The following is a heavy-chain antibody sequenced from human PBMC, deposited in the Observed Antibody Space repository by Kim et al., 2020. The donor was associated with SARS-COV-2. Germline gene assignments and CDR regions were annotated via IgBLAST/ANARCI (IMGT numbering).Heavy chain of an antibody. D-gene: IGHD6-6*01. V-gene: IGHV4-59*01. CDR3: ARASIAARLGFDY. J-gene: IGHJ4*02. Sequence: YTPTRKSRVTISVDTSKNQFSLKLSSVTAADTAVYYCARASIAARLGFDYWGQGTLVTVSS.